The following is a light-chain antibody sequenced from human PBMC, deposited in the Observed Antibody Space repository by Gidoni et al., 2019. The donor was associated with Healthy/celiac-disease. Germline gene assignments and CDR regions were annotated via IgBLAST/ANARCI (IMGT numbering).Light chain of an antibody. V-gene: IGKV3-15*01. CDR1: QSVSSN. CDR2: GAS. CDR3: QHYNNWPPWT. J-gene: IGKJ1*01. Sequence: EIVMTQSPATLSVSPGERATLSCRASQSVSSNLAWYQQKPGQPPRLLIYGASTRATGIPARFSGSGSGTEFTLTISSLQSEDFAVYYCQHYNNWPPWTFGQXTKVEIK.